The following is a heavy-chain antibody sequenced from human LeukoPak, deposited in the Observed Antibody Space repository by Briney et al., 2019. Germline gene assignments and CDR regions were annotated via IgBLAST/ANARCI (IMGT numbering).Heavy chain of an antibody. CDR3: AKMKVGDGYNPTDFDY. Sequence: GGSLRLSCAASGFTFSSYGMHWVRQAPGKGLEWVAFIRYDGSNKYYADSVKGRFTISRDNSKNTLYLQMNSLRAEDTAVYYCAKMKVGDGYNPTDFDYWGQGTLVTVSS. J-gene: IGHJ4*02. D-gene: IGHD5-24*01. V-gene: IGHV3-30*02. CDR2: IRYDGSNK. CDR1: GFTFSSYG.